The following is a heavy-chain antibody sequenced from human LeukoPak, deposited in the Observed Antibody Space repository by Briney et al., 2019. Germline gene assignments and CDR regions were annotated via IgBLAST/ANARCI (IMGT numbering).Heavy chain of an antibody. CDR2: ISSLSNNI. V-gene: IGHV3-21*01. Sequence: NPGGSLSLSCAASRFTFTNYSMNWVRQAPGKGMEWVSSISSLSNNIYYADSVKGRFTISRDNAKNSLYLQMNSLRAEDTALYYCARGGENSGFDYWGQGTLVIVSS. CDR3: ARGGENSGFDY. CDR1: RFTFTNYS. J-gene: IGHJ4*02. D-gene: IGHD6-19*01.